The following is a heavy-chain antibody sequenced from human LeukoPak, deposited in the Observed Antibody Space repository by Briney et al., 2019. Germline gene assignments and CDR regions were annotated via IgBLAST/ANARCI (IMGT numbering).Heavy chain of an antibody. D-gene: IGHD2-15*01. J-gene: IGHJ3*02. CDR3: AKEGGQAPAFDI. CDR2: IRYDGSNK. V-gene: IGHV3-30*02. Sequence: GGSLRLSCAASGFTFSSYGMHWVRQAPGKGLEWVAFIRYDGSNKYYADSVKGRFTISRDNSKNTLYLQMNSLRAEDTAVYYCAKEGGQAPAFDIWGQGTMVTVSS. CDR1: GFTFSSYG.